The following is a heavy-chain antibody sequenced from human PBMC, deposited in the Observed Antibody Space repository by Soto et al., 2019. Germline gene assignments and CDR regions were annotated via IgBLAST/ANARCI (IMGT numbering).Heavy chain of an antibody. CDR3: ATIAGTAGGPIDY. D-gene: IGHD6-13*01. J-gene: IGHJ4*02. V-gene: IGHV4-39*07. CDR2: IYYSGST. CDR1: GGSISSSSYY. Sequence: SETLSLTCTVSGGSISSSSYYWGWIRQPPGKGLEWIGSIYYSGSTYYNPSLKSRVTISVDTSKNQFSLKLSSVTAVDTAVYYCATIAGTAGGPIDYWGQGTLVTVSS.